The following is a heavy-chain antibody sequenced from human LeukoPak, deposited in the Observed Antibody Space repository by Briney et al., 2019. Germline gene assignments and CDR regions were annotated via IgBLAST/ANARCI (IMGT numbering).Heavy chain of an antibody. D-gene: IGHD5-18*01. CDR1: GFTFSDYY. CDR3: ASQEDTAMVPGFDY. J-gene: IGHJ4*02. Sequence: GGSLRLSCAASGFTFSDYYMSWIRQAPGKGLEWVSYISSSGSTIYYADSVKGRFTISRDNAKNSLYLQMNSLRAEDTAVYYCASQEDTAMVPGFDYWGQGTLVTVSS. CDR2: ISSSGSTI. V-gene: IGHV3-11*04.